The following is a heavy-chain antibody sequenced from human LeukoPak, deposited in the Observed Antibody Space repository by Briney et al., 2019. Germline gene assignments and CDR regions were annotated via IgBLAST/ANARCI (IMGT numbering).Heavy chain of an antibody. CDR1: GFTFSSYS. CDR2: ISSSSSHI. CDR3: ARDLYSHIPRYFDY. J-gene: IGHJ4*02. Sequence: GGSLRLSCAASGFTFSSYSMNWVRQAPGKGLEWVSSISSSSSHIYYADSVKGRFTISRDNAKNSLYLPMNSLRAEGTAVYYCARDLYSHIPRYFDYWGQGTLVTVSS. D-gene: IGHD2-21*01. V-gene: IGHV3-21*01.